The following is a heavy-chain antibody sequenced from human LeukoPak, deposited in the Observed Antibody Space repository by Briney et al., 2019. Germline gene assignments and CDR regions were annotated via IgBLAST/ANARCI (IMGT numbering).Heavy chain of an antibody. D-gene: IGHD2-15*01. Sequence: SQTLSLTCAISGDSVSSNSAAWNWIRQSPSRGLEWLGRTYYRSKWYNDHAVSVKSRITINPDTSKNQFSLQLNSVTPEDTAVYYCAREDCSGGSCYGGFDYWGQGTLVTVSS. CDR2: TYYRSKWYN. CDR3: AREDCSGGSCYGGFDY. CDR1: GDSVSSNSAA. J-gene: IGHJ4*02. V-gene: IGHV6-1*01.